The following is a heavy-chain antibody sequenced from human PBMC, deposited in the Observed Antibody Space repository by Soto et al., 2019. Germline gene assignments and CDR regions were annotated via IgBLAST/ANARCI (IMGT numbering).Heavy chain of an antibody. CDR2: IIPIFGTA. D-gene: IGHD6-19*01. J-gene: IGHJ6*02. CDR3: ARDGVGRRGWSRGGYYGMDV. V-gene: IGHV1-69*01. CDR1: GGTFSSYA. Sequence: QVQLVQSGAEVKKPGSSVKVSCKASGGTFSSYAISWVRQAPGQGLEWMGGIIPIFGTANYAQKFQGRVTITEDESTSTANMELSSRRYEDTAVYYCARDGVGRRGWSRGGYYGMDVWGQGTTVTVSS.